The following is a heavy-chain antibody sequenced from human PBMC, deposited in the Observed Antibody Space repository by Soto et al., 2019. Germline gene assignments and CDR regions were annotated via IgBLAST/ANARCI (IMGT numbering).Heavy chain of an antibody. CDR1: GGSISIGGYY. V-gene: IGHV4-31*01. Sequence: PSGTLSLTCTVSGGSISIGGYYGSWIRQHPGKGMEWIGYIYYSGSTYYNPSLKSQVTISVDTSKNQFSLKLSSVTAADTAVYYCARSFGVAEAGPFDYWGQGTLVTVSS. CDR2: IYYSGST. J-gene: IGHJ4*02. D-gene: IGHD6-13*01. CDR3: ARSFGVAEAGPFDY.